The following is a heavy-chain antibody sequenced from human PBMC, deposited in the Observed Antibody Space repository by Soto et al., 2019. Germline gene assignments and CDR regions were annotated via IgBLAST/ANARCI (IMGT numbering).Heavy chain of an antibody. CDR1: GGSISSGGYS. Sequence: QLQLQESGSGLVKPSQTLSLTCAVSGGSISSGGYSWSWIRQPPGKGLEGIGYIYHSGSIYYNPSLKCRVTISVDRSKHQFSLKLRSLLAADTTVYYRARLPDYWGQGTLATVSS. V-gene: IGHV4-30-2*01. CDR3: ARLPDY. J-gene: IGHJ4*02. CDR2: IYHSGSI.